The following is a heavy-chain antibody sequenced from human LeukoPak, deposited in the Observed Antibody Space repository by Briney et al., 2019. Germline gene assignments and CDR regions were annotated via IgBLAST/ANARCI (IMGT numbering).Heavy chain of an antibody. CDR1: GFTFSSYA. CDR3: AKGDYYGSGSFFKNGMDV. Sequence: GGSLTLSCAASGFTFSSYAMSWVRQAPGKGLEWVSAVTASAGNTYYADSVKGRFTISRDNSKNTLYLQVTSLRAEDTAVYYCAKGDYYGSGSFFKNGMDVWGQGTTVTVSS. J-gene: IGHJ6*02. V-gene: IGHV3-23*01. CDR2: VTASAGNT. D-gene: IGHD3-10*01.